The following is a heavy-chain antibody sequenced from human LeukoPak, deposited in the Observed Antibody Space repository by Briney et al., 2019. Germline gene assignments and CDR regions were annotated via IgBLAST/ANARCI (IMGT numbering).Heavy chain of an antibody. Sequence: SETLSLTCTVSGGSIGSSSYYWSWIRQPPGKGLEWIGYIYYSGSANYNPSLKSRVTISVDTSKNQFSLKLSSVTAADTAVYYCARSPGDPIYYYYYGMDVWGQGTTVTVSS. CDR3: ARSPGDPIYYYYYGMDV. D-gene: IGHD7-27*01. CDR1: GGSIGSSSYY. V-gene: IGHV4-61*01. J-gene: IGHJ6*02. CDR2: IYYSGSA.